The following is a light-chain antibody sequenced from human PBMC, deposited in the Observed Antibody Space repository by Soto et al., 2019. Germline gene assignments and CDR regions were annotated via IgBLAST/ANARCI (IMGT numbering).Light chain of an antibody. V-gene: IGLV4-69*01. CDR1: SGHSSYA. CDR3: QTWGTGIRV. Sequence: QLVLTQSPSASASLGASVKLTCTLSSGHSSYAIAWHQQQPEKGPRYLMKLNSDGSHSKGDGIPDRFSGSSSGAERYLTILGLQSEGEPDYLCQTWGTGIRVFGRGTKLTVL. J-gene: IGLJ2*01. CDR2: LNSDGSH.